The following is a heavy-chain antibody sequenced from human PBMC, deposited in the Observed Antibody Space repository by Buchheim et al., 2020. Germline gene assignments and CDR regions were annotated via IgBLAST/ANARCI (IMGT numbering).Heavy chain of an antibody. CDR1: GGSFSGYY. J-gene: IGHJ4*02. CDR2: INHSGST. Sequence: QVQLQQWGAGLLKPSETLSLTCAVYGGSFSGYYWSWIRQPPGKGLEWIGEINHSGSTNYNYSLKSRVTITVDTSKNQFSLKLRSGTAADTAVYYCAIGSCYHYWGQGTL. CDR3: AIGSCYHY. D-gene: IGHD2-15*01. V-gene: IGHV4-34*01.